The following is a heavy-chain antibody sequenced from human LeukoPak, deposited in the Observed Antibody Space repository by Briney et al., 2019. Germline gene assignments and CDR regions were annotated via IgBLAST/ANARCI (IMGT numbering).Heavy chain of an antibody. V-gene: IGHV1-2*02. CDR3: ARDSLPSDPPTPPFDY. CDR1: GYTFTGYY. D-gene: IGHD3-16*01. CDR2: INPNSGGT. Sequence: ASVKVSCKASGYTFTGYYMHWVRQAPGQGLEWMGWINPNSGGTNYAQKFQGRVTMTRDTSISTAYMELSRLRSDDTAVYYCARDSLPSDPPTPPFDYWGQGTLVTVSS. J-gene: IGHJ4*02.